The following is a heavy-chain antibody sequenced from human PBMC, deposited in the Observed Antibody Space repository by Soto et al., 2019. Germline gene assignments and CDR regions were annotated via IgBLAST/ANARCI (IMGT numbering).Heavy chain of an antibody. J-gene: IGHJ6*02. V-gene: IGHV3-30*18. CDR1: GFTFSSYG. Sequence: QVQLVESGGGVVQPGRSLRLSCAASGFTFSSYGMHWVRQAPGKGLEWVAVISYDGSNKYYADSVNGRFTISRDNYKNTLYLKMNSLRAEDTAVYYCAKSRIAAAGQRPIFGMDVRGQGTTVTVSS. CDR2: ISYDGSNK. D-gene: IGHD6-13*01. CDR3: AKSRIAAAGQRPIFGMDV.